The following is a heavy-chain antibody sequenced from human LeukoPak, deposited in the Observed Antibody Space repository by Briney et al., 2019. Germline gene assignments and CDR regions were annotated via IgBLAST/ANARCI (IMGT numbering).Heavy chain of an antibody. Sequence: ASVKVSCKASGYTFTSYGISWVRQAPGQGLEWMGWISAYNNGYTNYTEKLRGRLTMTTDTSTSTAYMELRSLRSDDTAVYHCARDGHSSGYYQTDASHIWGQGTMVTVSS. CDR2: ISAYNNGYT. J-gene: IGHJ3*02. D-gene: IGHD3-22*01. CDR1: GYTFTSYG. CDR3: ARDGHSSGYYQTDASHI. V-gene: IGHV1-18*01.